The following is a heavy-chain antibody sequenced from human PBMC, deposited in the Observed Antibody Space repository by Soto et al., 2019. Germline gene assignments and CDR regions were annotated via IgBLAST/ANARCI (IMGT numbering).Heavy chain of an antibody. CDR2: IYHSGST. D-gene: IGHD1-26*01. J-gene: IGHJ3*02. Sequence: QVQLQESGPGLVKPSGTLSLTCAVSGGSISSSNWWSWVRQHPGKGLEWIGEIYHSGSTNYNPSHKRLVAMSVDKSKHKFSLKLSAVTAADPAVYYWARFKSGSYYEVFDIWGEGTKVTVSS. CDR1: GGSISSSNW. V-gene: IGHV4-4*02. CDR3: ARFKSGSYYEVFDI.